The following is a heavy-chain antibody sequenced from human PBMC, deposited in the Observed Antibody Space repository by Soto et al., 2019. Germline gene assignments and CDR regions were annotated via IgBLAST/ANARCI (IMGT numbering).Heavy chain of an antibody. Sequence: HPGGSLRLSCAASGFTFSSYEMNWVRQAPGKGLEWVSYISSSGSTIYYADSVKGRFTISRDNAKNSLYLQMNSLRAEDTAVYYCARPTKYYDFWSGFSLAFDYWGQGTLVTVSS. CDR3: ARPTKYYDFWSGFSLAFDY. CDR2: ISSSGSTI. J-gene: IGHJ4*02. V-gene: IGHV3-48*03. D-gene: IGHD3-3*01. CDR1: GFTFSSYE.